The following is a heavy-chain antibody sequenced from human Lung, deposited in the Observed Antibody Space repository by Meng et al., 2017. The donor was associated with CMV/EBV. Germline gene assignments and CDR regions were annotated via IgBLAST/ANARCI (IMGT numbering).Heavy chain of an antibody. V-gene: IGHV3-53*01. J-gene: IGHJ3*02. CDR1: GFTVTSNS. CDR2: IYSGGDT. Sequence: GGSLRLSCAASGFTVTSNSMTWVRQAPGKGLECVSVIYSGGDTKYANSVKGRFTIFSENSKNTLFLQMNYLKPGDTAVYYCARNSLDYDAFDIWEQGSLVTV. D-gene: IGHD3-9*01. CDR3: ARNSLDYDAFDI.